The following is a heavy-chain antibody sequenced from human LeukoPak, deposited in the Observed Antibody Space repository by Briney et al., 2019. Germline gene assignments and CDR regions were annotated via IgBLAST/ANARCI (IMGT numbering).Heavy chain of an antibody. V-gene: IGHV3-7*01. CDR2: INEGGSGK. CDR1: GFIFTDYW. D-gene: IGHD3-16*01. Sequence: GGSLRLSCEACGFIFTDYWMSWVRQVPGKGLEWVTNINEGGSGKYYVDSVKGRFTISRDNAKNSLYLHMNSLRAEDTAVYYCVRDEKKRGGDYWGQGILVTVSS. CDR3: VRDEKKRGGDY. J-gene: IGHJ4*02.